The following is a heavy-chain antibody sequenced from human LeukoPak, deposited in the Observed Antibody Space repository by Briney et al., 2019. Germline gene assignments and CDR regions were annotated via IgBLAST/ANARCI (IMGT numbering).Heavy chain of an antibody. CDR3: VPTDSSGLD. CDR1: GFTFSQYW. J-gene: IGHJ4*02. V-gene: IGHV3-74*01. Sequence: PGGSLRLSCEASGFTFSQYWMHWVRQAPGKGLVWVSRTNTDGSSTTYVDSVKGRFTISRDNAKNTMYLQMNSLRAEDTAVYYCVPTDSSGLDWGQGTLVTVSS. D-gene: IGHD3-22*01. CDR2: TNTDGSST.